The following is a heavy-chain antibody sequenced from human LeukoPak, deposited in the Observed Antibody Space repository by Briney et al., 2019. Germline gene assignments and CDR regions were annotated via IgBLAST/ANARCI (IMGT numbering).Heavy chain of an antibody. V-gene: IGHV3-74*01. D-gene: IGHD2-2*01. Sequence: GGSLRLSCAASGFVFSDYYMHWVRQAPGKGLVWVSHINGDGSNVNYADSVKGRFTISRDNAKNTLYLQMNSLRVGDTALYYCGRGKSPAAVDDWGQGTLVTVPS. CDR2: INGDGSNV. CDR3: GRGKSPAAVDD. J-gene: IGHJ4*02. CDR1: GFVFSDYY.